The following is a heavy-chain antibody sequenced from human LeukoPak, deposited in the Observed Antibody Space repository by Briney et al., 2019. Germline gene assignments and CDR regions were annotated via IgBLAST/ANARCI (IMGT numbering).Heavy chain of an antibody. D-gene: IGHD6-19*01. CDR1: GDSISSYY. J-gene: IGHJ6*03. V-gene: IGHV4-59*01. CDR3: ARVRTGSGWSYYYYYYYMDV. Sequence: SETLSLTRAVSGDSISSYYWSWIRQPPGKGLGWIGYIYYSGSTNYNPSLQSRVTISVDTSKTQFSLKLSSVTAADTAVYYCARVRTGSGWSYYYYYYYMDVWGKGTTVTVSS. CDR2: IYYSGST.